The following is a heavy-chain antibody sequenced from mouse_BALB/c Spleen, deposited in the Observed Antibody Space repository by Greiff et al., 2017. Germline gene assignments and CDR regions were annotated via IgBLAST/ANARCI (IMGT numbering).Heavy chain of an antibody. CDR2: ISSGGSYT. Sequence: EVKLMESGGDLVKPGGSLKLSCAASGFTFSSYGMSWVRQTPDKRLEWVATISSGGSYTYYPDSVKGRFTISRDNAKNTLYLQMSSLKSEDTAMYYCARRPDGGFDYWGQGTTLTVSS. CDR3: ARRPDGGFDY. V-gene: IGHV5-6*02. J-gene: IGHJ2*01. CDR1: GFTFSSYG.